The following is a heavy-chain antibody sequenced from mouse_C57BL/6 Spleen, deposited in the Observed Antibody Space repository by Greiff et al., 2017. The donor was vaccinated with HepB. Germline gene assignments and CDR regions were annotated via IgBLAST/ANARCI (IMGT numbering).Heavy chain of an antibody. D-gene: IGHD1-1*01. Sequence: EVQLQQSGPELVKPGASVKIPCKASGYTFTDYNMDWVKQSQGKSLEWIGDINPNNGGTIYNQKFKGKATLTVDKSSSTAYMELRSLTSEDTAVYYCARLDYYGSSYVDWYFDVWGTGTTVTVSS. V-gene: IGHV1-18*01. CDR3: ARLDYYGSSYVDWYFDV. CDR2: INPNNGGT. CDR1: GYTFTDYN. J-gene: IGHJ1*03.